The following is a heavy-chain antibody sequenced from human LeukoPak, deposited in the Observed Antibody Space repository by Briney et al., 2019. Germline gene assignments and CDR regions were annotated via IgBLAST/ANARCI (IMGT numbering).Heavy chain of an antibody. V-gene: IGHV3-53*01. J-gene: IGHJ2*01. CDR1: GFIVSLNY. Sequence: GGSLRLSCAASGFIVSLNYMNWVRQAPGKGLEWVSILYSGSDTYYADSVKGRFTISRDSSKNMLFLHMNSLRVEDTALYYCARVGDHFHWYLDLWGRGTLVTVSS. CDR3: ARVGDHFHWYLDL. D-gene: IGHD3-3*02. CDR2: LYSGSDT.